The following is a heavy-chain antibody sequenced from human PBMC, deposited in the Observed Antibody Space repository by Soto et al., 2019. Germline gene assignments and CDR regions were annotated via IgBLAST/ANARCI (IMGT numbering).Heavy chain of an antibody. V-gene: IGHV3-30*18. CDR1: GYNFSSFG. Sequence: PARSLRLSCPASGYNFSSFGKHCVRQAPCKGLGWVALISLPGSNKYYADSVKGRFTISRDNSENTLYLQMNSLRAEDTAVYYCAKELVGATPWGQGTLVTVSS. CDR3: AKELVGATP. CDR2: ISLPGSNK. J-gene: IGHJ4*02. D-gene: IGHD1-26*01.